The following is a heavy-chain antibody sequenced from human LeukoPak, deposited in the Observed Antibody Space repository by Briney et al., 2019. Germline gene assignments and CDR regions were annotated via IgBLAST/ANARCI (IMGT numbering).Heavy chain of an antibody. CDR2: ISGGTT. CDR1: GFTFGDYL. D-gene: IGHD6-19*01. J-gene: IGHJ4*02. V-gene: IGHV3-49*03. CDR3: SRGSGWLSVY. Sequence: GGSLRLYCTASGFTFGDYLMSWFRQAPGKGLEGIGFISGGTTEYAASVKGRFTISRDDSTSIAYLQMNSLTTEDTAVYYCSRGSGWLSVYWGQGNLVTVSS.